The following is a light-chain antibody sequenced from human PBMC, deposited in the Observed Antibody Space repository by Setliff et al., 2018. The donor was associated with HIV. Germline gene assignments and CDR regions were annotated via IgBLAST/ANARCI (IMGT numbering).Light chain of an antibody. CDR1: SSDVGDYNY. CDR2: DVT. J-gene: IGLJ1*01. Sequence: QSVLTQPRSVSGSPGQSVTISCTGTSSDVGDYNYVSWYQHHPGKAPKVMIYDVTKRPSGVPDRFSGSKSGNTASLTISGLQAEDEADYYCSSYAGSNTPYVFGTGTKVTVL. CDR3: SSYAGSNTPYV. V-gene: IGLV2-11*01.